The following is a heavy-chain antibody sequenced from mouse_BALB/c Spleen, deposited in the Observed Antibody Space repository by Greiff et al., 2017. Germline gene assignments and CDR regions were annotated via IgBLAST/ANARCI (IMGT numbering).Heavy chain of an antibody. CDR3: ARDYDGCFDV. V-gene: IGHV5-6-5*01. Sequence: EVQVVESGGGLVKPGGSLKLSCAASGFTFSSYAMSWVRQTPEKRLEWVASISSGGSTYYPDSVKGRFTISRDNARNILYLQMSSLRSEDTAMYYCARDYDGCFDVWGAGTTVTVSS. CDR2: ISSGGST. J-gene: IGHJ1*01. CDR1: GFTFSSYA. D-gene: IGHD2-3*01.